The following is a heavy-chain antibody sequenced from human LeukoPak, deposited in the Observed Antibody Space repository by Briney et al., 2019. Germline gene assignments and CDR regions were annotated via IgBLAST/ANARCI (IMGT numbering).Heavy chain of an antibody. CDR1: GFIFSNFA. CDR2: ISHEGGNT. V-gene: IGHV3-30-3*01. J-gene: IGHJ3*01. D-gene: IGHD2-21*02. CDR3: ARDWDPLPTAIGSAAFDL. Sequence: GGSLRLPCAASGFIFSNFAMHWVRQAPGKGLEWLAVISHEGGNTNYADSVKGRFTVSRDNSKNTLFLQMNTLKFEDTSLYYCARDWDPLPTAIGSAAFDLWGQGTLVTVSS.